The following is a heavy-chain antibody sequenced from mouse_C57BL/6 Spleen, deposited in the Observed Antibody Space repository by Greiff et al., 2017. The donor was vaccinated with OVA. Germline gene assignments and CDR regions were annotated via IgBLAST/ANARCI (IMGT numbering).Heavy chain of an antibody. V-gene: IGHV1-55*01. J-gene: IGHJ4*01. Sequence: VQLQQPGAELVKPGASVKMSCKASGYTFTSYWITWVKQRPGQGLEWIGDIYPGSGSTNYNEKFKSKATLTVDTSSSTAYMQLSSLTSEDSAVYYCAIYYGYDGYAMDYWGQGTSVTVSS. CDR2: IYPGSGST. CDR3: AIYYGYDGYAMDY. CDR1: GYTFTSYW. D-gene: IGHD2-2*01.